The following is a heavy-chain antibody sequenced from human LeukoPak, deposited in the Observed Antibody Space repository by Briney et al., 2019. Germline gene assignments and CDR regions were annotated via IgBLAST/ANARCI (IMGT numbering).Heavy chain of an antibody. Sequence: ASVKVSCKASGYTFTSYAMNWVRQAPGQGLEWMGWINTNTGNPTYAQGFTGRFVFSLDTSVSTAYLQISSLKAEDTAVYYCARPRTSYYDFWSGYYTDNYYYYYMDVWGKGTTVTVSS. D-gene: IGHD3-3*01. J-gene: IGHJ6*03. CDR3: ARPRTSYYDFWSGYYTDNYYYYYMDV. CDR1: GYTFTSYA. CDR2: INTNTGNP. V-gene: IGHV7-4-1*02.